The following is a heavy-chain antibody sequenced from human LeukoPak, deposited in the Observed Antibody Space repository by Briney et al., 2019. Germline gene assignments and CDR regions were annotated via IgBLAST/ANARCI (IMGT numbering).Heavy chain of an antibody. V-gene: IGHV1-69*04. CDR1: GGTFSSYA. J-gene: IGHJ4*02. Sequence: SAKVSCKASGGTFSSYAISWVRQAPGQGLEWMGRIIPILGIANYAQKFQGRVTITADKSTSTAYMELSSLRSEDTAVYYCAREHTVTRGIDYWGQGTLVTVSS. CDR3: AREHTVTRGIDY. CDR2: IIPILGIA. D-gene: IGHD4-17*01.